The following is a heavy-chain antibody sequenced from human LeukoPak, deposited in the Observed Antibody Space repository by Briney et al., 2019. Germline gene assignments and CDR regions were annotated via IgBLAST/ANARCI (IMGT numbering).Heavy chain of an antibody. D-gene: IGHD2-21*01. V-gene: IGHV4-39*07. J-gene: IGHJ4*02. CDR3: ARVRPSNLFIDY. CDR1: GGSISSSSYY. Sequence: SETLSLTCTVSGGSISSSSYYWGWIRQPPGKGLEWIGSIYYSGSTYYNPSLKSRVTISVDTSRNQFSLKLSSVTAADTAVYYCARVRPSNLFIDYWGQGTLVTVSS. CDR2: IYYSGST.